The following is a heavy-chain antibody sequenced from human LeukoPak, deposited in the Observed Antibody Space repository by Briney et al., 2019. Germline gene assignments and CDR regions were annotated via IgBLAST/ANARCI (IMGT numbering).Heavy chain of an antibody. CDR1: GGTFSSYA. CDR2: IIPIFGTA. J-gene: IGHJ6*02. CDR3: ARDEDIVVVPAAISYYYGMDV. Sequence: ASVKVSCKASGGTFSSYAISWVRQAPGQGLEWMGGIIPIFGTANYAQKFQDRVTITADESTSTAYMELSSLRSEDTAVYYCARDEDIVVVPAAISYYYGMDVWGQGTTVTVSS. V-gene: IGHV1-69*13. D-gene: IGHD2-2*02.